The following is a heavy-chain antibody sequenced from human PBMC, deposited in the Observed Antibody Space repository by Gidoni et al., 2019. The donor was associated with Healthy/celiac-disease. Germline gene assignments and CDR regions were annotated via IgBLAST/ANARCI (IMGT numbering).Heavy chain of an antibody. D-gene: IGHD1-26*01. J-gene: IGHJ4*02. CDR3: ARRRGELPSYYFDY. Sequence: QVQLQQWGAGLLKPSETLSLTCAVDGGSFSGYYWSWIRQPPGKGLEWIGEINHSGSTSCNPSLKSRVTISVDTSKNQFSLKLSSVTAADTAVYYCARRRGELPSYYFDYWGQGTLVTVSS. V-gene: IGHV4-34*01. CDR1: GGSFSGYY. CDR2: INHSGST.